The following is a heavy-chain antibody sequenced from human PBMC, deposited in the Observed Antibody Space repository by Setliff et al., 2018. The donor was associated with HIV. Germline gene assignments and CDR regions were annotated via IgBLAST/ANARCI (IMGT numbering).Heavy chain of an antibody. J-gene: IGHJ4*02. CDR2: IKSKSDDGTT. V-gene: IGHV3-15*01. CDR3: TTEVFRQWLVGDY. D-gene: IGHD6-19*01. CDR1: GFTFSNAW. Sequence: GESLRLSCAASGFTFSNAWMSWVRQAPGKGREWVGRIKSKSDDGTTDYAAPVKGRFTISRDDSKNTLYLQMKSLKTEDTAVYYCTTEVFRQWLVGDYWGQGTLVTVSS.